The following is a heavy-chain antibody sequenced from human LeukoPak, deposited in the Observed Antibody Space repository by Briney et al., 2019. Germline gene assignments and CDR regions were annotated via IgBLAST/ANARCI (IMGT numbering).Heavy chain of an antibody. V-gene: IGHV4-61*02. CDR2: IYTSGST. CDR3: AREHPRGEVDDFDH. D-gene: IGHD3-16*01. CDR1: GGSISSGFYY. J-gene: IGHJ4*02. Sequence: SETLSLTCTVSGGSISSGFYYWSWIRQPAGKGLEWIGRIYTSGSTNYNPSLKSRLSISVDTSKNQFSLKLTSVTAADTAVYYCAREHPRGEVDDFDHWGQGTLVTVSS.